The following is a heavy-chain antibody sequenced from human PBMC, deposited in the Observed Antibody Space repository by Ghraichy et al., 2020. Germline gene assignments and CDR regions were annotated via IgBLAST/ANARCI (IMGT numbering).Heavy chain of an antibody. V-gene: IGHV4-59*01. D-gene: IGHD1-26*01. CDR1: GGSISSYY. J-gene: IGHJ4*02. CDR2: IYYSGST. CDR3: ASGGGSTVDY. Sequence: SETLSLTCTVSGGSISSYYWSWIRQPPGKGLEWIGYIYYSGSTNYNPSLKSRVTISVDTSKNQFSLKLSSVTAADTAVYYCASGGGSTVDYWGQGTLVTVSS.